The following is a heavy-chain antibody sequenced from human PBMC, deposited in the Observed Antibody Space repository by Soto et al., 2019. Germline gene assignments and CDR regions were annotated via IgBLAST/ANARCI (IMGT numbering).Heavy chain of an antibody. J-gene: IGHJ4*02. CDR1: GFTFSNAW. Sequence: GVSPRLSFAASGFTFSNAWMNCFRQAPGKGLEWVGRIKSKTDGGTTDYAAPVKGRFTISRDDSKNTLYLQMNSLKTEDTAVYYCPPDGRYGNFDYWGQGTLVTVSS. D-gene: IGHD3-16*02. CDR2: IKSKTDGGTT. V-gene: IGHV3-15*07. CDR3: PPDGRYGNFDY.